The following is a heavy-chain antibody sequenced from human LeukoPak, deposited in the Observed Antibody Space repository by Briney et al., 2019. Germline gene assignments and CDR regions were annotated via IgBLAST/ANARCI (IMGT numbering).Heavy chain of an antibody. V-gene: IGHV4-31*03. J-gene: IGHJ6*03. CDR2: IYYSGST. Sequence: PSETLSLTCTVSGGSISSGGYYWSWIRQHPGKGLEWIGYIYYSGSTYYNPSLKSRVTISVDTSKNQFSLKLSSVTAADTAVYYCARGRADYYDSSGYYYAYYYYMDVWGKGTTVTVSS. CDR3: ARGRADYYDSSGYYYAYYYYMDV. D-gene: IGHD3-22*01. CDR1: GGSISSGGYY.